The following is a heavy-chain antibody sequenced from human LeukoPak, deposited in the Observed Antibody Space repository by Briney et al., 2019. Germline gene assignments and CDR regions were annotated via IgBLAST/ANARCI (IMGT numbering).Heavy chain of an antibody. CDR3: ARGGSRVTTINILDY. J-gene: IGHJ4*02. D-gene: IGHD5-24*01. CDR2: IRVYNGDT. Sequence: ASVKVSCKPSGYTFSSYGISWVRQAPGQGLEWMGWIRVYNGDTNYAQKFKGRVTMTTDTSTNTAYMELRSLGSDDTAVYYCARGGSRVTTINILDYWGQGALVTVSS. CDR1: GYTFSSYG. V-gene: IGHV1-18*01.